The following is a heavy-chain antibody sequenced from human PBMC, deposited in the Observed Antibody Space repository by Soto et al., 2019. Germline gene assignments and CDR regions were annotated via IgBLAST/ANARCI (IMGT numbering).Heavy chain of an antibody. CDR3: GRQPGHCGSTTCFGYYSVDV. CDR1: GGSISSSSYS. D-gene: IGHD2-2*01. V-gene: IGHV4-39*01. Sequence: QLQLQESGPRLVKPSETLSLTCSVSGGSISSSSYSWGWIRQPPGKGLEWIGTIYYSGSTHYNPSLEGRVALPADPPNNQLSLRLSSVPAADTAVYYCGRQPGHCGSTTCFGYYSVDVWGQGTTVTVS. J-gene: IGHJ6*02. CDR2: IYYSGST.